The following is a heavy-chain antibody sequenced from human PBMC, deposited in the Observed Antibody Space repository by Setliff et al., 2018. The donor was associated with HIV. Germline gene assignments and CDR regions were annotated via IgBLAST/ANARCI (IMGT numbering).Heavy chain of an antibody. D-gene: IGHD1-26*01. V-gene: IGHV1-69*13. CDR3: ARAPAHEHATGWYSSSNRFDP. CDR1: GGTFSGHA. Sequence: AASVKVSCKAAGGTFSGHAINWVRQAPGQGLEWMGEITPLFGTAHYAQRFQGRVTITADHSASTAYMELSRLKSADTAVYYCARAPAHEHATGWYSSSNRFDPWGQGTQVTVSS. CDR2: ITPLFGTA. J-gene: IGHJ5*02.